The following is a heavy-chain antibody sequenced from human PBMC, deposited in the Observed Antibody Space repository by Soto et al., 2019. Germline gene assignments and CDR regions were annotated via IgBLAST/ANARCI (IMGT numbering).Heavy chain of an antibody. Sequence: QVQLQESGPGLVKPSQTLSLTCTVSGGSISSGGYYWSWIRQHPGKGLEWIGYIYYSGSTYYNPSLKSRVNRSVDTSKNQFSLKLSSVTAADTAVYYCARVCGGDCHYGMDVWGQGTTVTVSS. V-gene: IGHV4-31*03. D-gene: IGHD2-21*02. CDR1: GGSISSGGYY. J-gene: IGHJ6*02. CDR2: IYYSGST. CDR3: ARVCGGDCHYGMDV.